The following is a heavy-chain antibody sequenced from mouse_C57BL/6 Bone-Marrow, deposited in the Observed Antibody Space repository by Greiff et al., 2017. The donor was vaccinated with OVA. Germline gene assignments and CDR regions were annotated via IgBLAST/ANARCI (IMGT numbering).Heavy chain of an antibody. CDR2: IYPGSGST. Sequence: QVQLQQPGAELVKPGASVKMSCKASGYTFTSYWITWVKQRPGQGLEWIGEIYPGSGSTNYNEKFKSKATLTVDTSSSTAYMQLSSLTSEDSAVYYCASTYYGSSYDYAMDYWGQGTSVTVSS. CDR3: ASTYYGSSYDYAMDY. J-gene: IGHJ4*01. V-gene: IGHV1-55*01. D-gene: IGHD1-1*01. CDR1: GYTFTSYW.